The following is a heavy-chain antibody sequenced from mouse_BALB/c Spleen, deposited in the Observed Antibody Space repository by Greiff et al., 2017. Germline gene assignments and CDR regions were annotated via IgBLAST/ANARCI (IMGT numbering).Heavy chain of an antibody. CDR2: INPSTGYT. V-gene: IGHV1-7*01. D-gene: IGHD2-10*02. CDR3: ARKEYGNYVGAMDY. CDR1: GYTFTSYW. Sequence: VQLQQSGAELAKPGASVKMSCKASGYTFTSYWMHWVKQRPGQGLEWIGYINPSTGYTEYNQKFKDKATLTADKSSSTAYMQLSSLTSEDSAVYYCARKEYGNYVGAMDYWGQGTSVTVSS. J-gene: IGHJ4*01.